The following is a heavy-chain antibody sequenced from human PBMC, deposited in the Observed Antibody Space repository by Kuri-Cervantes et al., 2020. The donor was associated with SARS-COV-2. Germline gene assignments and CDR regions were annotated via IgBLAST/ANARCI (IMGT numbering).Heavy chain of an antibody. D-gene: IGHD3-16*01. Sequence: ASMKISCAAFGFTFSSYSMNWVRQAPGKRLEWVSSISSSSSYIYYADSVKGRFTISRDNAKNSLYLQMNSLRAEDTAVYYCARKGADYWGQGTLVTVSS. J-gene: IGHJ4*02. CDR3: ARKGADY. V-gene: IGHV3-21*01. CDR2: ISSSSSYI. CDR1: GFTFSSYS.